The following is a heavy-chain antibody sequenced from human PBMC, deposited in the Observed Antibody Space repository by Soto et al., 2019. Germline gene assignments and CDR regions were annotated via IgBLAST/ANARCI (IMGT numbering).Heavy chain of an antibody. V-gene: IGHV1-2*02. Sequence: ASVKVSCKASGCSFSTYGSTWVRQAPGQGLEWMGWINPKSGGTKYPQKFQGRVTMTRDTSLSTVYMTLTRLTSDDTAVYYCARDLAKGGGSAGFDYWGQGTLVTVSS. CDR1: GCSFSTYG. CDR3: ARDLAKGGGSAGFDY. D-gene: IGHD1-26*01. J-gene: IGHJ4*02. CDR2: INPKSGGT.